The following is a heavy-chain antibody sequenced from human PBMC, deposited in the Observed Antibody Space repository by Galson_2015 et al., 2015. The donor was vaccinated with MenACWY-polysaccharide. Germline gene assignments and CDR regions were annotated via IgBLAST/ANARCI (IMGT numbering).Heavy chain of an antibody. CDR2: ISGNSDNT. D-gene: IGHD3-3*01. Sequence: SLRLSCAASGFTFNNFAMSWVRQAPGKGLEWVSAISGNSDNTYYADSVRGRFTISRDTSRNTLYLQMRSLRADDTALYYCARAGIRDVVPTARFSPAPDYWGQGTLVTVSS. J-gene: IGHJ4*02. CDR3: ARAGIRDVVPTARFSPAPDY. CDR1: GFTFNNFA. V-gene: IGHV3-23*01.